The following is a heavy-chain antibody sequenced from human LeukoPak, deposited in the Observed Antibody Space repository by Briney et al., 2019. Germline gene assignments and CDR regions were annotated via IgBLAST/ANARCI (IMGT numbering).Heavy chain of an antibody. CDR1: GFTFSSYS. V-gene: IGHV3-21*01. CDR2: IAGSTSSYI. J-gene: IGHJ3*02. D-gene: IGHD4-17*01. Sequence: PGGSLRLSCAASGFTFSSYSMNWVRQAPGKGLEWVSSIAGSTSSYIYYADSLKGRVTISRDNAKNSLFLQMNSLRAEDTAVYYCARDTARDYGDYADAFDIWGQGTLVTVSS. CDR3: ARDTARDYGDYADAFDI.